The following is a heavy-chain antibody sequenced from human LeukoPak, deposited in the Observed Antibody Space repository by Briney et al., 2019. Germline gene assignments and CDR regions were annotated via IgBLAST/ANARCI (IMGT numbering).Heavy chain of an antibody. J-gene: IGHJ5*02. D-gene: IGHD3-10*01. CDR3: ARDLGSLPGYYGSGSYVNWFDP. V-gene: IGHV3-33*01. Sequence: SGGSPRLSCAASGLTFSSYGMHWVRQAPGKGLEWVAVIWYDGSNKYYADSVKGRFTISRDNSKNTLYLQMNSLRAEDTAVYYCARDLGSLPGYYGSGSYVNWFDPWGQGTLVTVSS. CDR2: IWYDGSNK. CDR1: GLTFSSYG.